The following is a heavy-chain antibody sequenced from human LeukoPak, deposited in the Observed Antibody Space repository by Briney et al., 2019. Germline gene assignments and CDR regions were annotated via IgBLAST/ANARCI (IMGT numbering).Heavy chain of an antibody. CDR2: ISSNGGST. CDR3: ARDGGVPTHFDY. Sequence: GGSLRLSCAASGFTFSSYAMHWVRQAPGKGLEYVSAISSNGGSTYYANSVKGRFTISRDNSKNTLYLQMGSLRAEDMAVYYCARDGGVPTHFDYWCQGTLATVSS. V-gene: IGHV3-64*01. D-gene: IGHD3-16*01. CDR1: GFTFSSYA. J-gene: IGHJ4*02.